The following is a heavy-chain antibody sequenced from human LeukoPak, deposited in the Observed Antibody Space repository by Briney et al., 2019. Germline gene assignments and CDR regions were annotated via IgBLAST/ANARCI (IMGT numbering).Heavy chain of an antibody. Sequence: PSETLSLTCTVSGGSISSYYWSWIRQPPGKGLEWIGYIYYSGSTNYNPSLKSRVTISVDTSKNQFSLKLSSVTAADTAVYYCARGEAAAGIRIRKRYYGMDVWGQGTTVTVSS. J-gene: IGHJ6*02. CDR1: GGSISSYY. CDR3: ARGEAAAGIRIRKRYYGMDV. D-gene: IGHD6-13*01. CDR2: IYYSGST. V-gene: IGHV4-59*12.